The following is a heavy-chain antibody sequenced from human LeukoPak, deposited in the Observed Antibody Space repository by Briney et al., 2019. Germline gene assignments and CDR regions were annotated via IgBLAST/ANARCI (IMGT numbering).Heavy chain of an antibody. Sequence: SETLSLTCAVYSGSFSGYYWSWIRQPPGKGLEWIGEINHSGSTNYNPSLKSRVTISVDTSKNQFSLKLSSVTAADTAVYYCARGHSYRRIVVVITNYYFDYWGQGTLVTVSS. CDR3: ARGHSYRRIVVVITNYYFDY. CDR2: INHSGST. V-gene: IGHV4-34*01. CDR1: SGSFSGYY. J-gene: IGHJ4*02. D-gene: IGHD3-22*01.